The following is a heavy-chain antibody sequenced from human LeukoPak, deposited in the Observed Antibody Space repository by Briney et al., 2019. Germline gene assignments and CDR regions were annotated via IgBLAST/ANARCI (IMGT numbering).Heavy chain of an antibody. V-gene: IGHV4-31*03. J-gene: IGHJ4*02. CDR2: IYYSGST. Sequence: SETLSLTCTVSGGSISSGGYYWSWIRQHPGKGLEWIGYIYYSGSTYCNPSLKSRVTISVDTSKNQFSLKLSSVTAADTAVYYCARESAVVSYYFDYWGQGTLVTVSS. CDR1: GGSISSGGYY. CDR3: ARESAVVSYYFDY. D-gene: IGHD4-23*01.